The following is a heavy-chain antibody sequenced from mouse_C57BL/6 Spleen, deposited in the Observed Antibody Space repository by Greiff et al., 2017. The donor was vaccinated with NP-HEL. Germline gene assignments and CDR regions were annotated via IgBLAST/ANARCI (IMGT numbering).Heavy chain of an antibody. D-gene: IGHD2-3*01. CDR1: GFTFSDYG. CDR3: ARDDGYYFDY. J-gene: IGHJ2*01. V-gene: IGHV5-17*01. Sequence: EVKLMESGGGLVKPGGSLKLSCAASGFTFSDYGMHWVRQAPVKGLEWVAYISSGSSTIYYADTVKGRFTISRDNAKNTLFLQMTSLRSEDTAMYYCARDDGYYFDYWGQGTTLTVSS. CDR2: ISSGSSTI.